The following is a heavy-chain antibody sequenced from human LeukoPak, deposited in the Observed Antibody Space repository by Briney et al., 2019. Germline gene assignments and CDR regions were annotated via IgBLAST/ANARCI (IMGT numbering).Heavy chain of an antibody. CDR1: GYTFTGNY. Sequence: ASVKVSCKASGYTFTGNYMHWVRQAPGQGLEWMGWINPNSGGTNYAQKFQGRGTMTRDTSISTAYMELNRLRSDDTAVYYCARGSYDSSDFEYFHRWGQGTLVTVSS. CDR2: INPNSGGT. D-gene: IGHD3-22*01. J-gene: IGHJ1*01. V-gene: IGHV1-2*02. CDR3: ARGSYDSSDFEYFHR.